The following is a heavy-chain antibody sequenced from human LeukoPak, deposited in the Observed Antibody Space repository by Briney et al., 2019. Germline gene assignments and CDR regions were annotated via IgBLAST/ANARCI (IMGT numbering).Heavy chain of an antibody. CDR1: GYTFTGYY. Sequence: GRSLTLSCAASGYTFTGYYMHWVRQAPGQGLEYMGRINPISGGTVYAQKFQGRVTMTRDTSITTAYMELTRLRSDDTAVYYCARYCSSTSCYSDYWGQGTLVTVSS. J-gene: IGHJ4*02. V-gene: IGHV1-2*06. CDR3: ARYCSSTSCYSDY. CDR2: INPISGGT. D-gene: IGHD2-2*01.